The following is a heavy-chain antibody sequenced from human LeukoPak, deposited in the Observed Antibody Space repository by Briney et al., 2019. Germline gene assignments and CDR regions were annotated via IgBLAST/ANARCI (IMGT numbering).Heavy chain of an antibody. CDR1: GIAFAGSA. V-gene: IGHV3-73*01. CDR3: IRHVEYLAPEC. CDR2: VRSQEKNYAT. J-gene: IGHJ4*02. Sequence: TGGSLRLSCAASGIAFAGSAVHWVRQASGKGLEWVGCVRSQEKNYATIYGASVKGRFIISRDDSRNTASLQMNSLTMEDTAVYFCIRHVEYLAPECRGQGTLVIVSS. D-gene: IGHD2/OR15-2a*01.